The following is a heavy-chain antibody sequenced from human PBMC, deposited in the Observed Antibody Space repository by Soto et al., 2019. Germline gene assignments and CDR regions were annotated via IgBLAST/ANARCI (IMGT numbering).Heavy chain of an antibody. CDR3: ATFPQNYGDYDPFDY. J-gene: IGHJ4*02. CDR1: GYTLTELS. CDR2: FDPEDGET. Sequence: ASVKVSCKVSGYTLTELSMHWVRQAPGKGLEWMGGFDPEDGETIYAQKFQGRVTMTEDTSTDTAYMELSSLRSEDTAVYYCATFPQNYGDYDPFDYWGQGTLVTVSS. V-gene: IGHV1-24*01. D-gene: IGHD4-17*01.